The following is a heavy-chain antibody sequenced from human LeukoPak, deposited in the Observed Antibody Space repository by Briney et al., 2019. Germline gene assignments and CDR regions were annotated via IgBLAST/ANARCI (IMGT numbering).Heavy chain of an antibody. CDR3: ARRDYGATSAAFDI. CDR2: IYPGDSDT. CDR1: GYNFTTYW. J-gene: IGHJ3*02. V-gene: IGHV5-51*01. Sequence: GESLKISCKGSGYNFTTYWVAWVRHMPGKGLERMGIIYPGDSDTRYRPSFQGQVTISADKSISTAYLQWSSLKASDTAMYYCARRDYGATSAAFDIWGQGTMVTVSS. D-gene: IGHD4-23*01.